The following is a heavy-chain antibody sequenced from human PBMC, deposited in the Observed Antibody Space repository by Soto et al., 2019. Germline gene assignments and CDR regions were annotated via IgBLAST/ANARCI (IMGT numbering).Heavy chain of an antibody. CDR2: ISYDGSNK. CDR1: GFTFSSYA. Sequence: QAQLVESGGGVVQPGRSLRLSCAASGFTFSSYAMHWVRQAPGKGLEWVAVISYDGSNKYYADSVKGRFTISRDNSKNTLYLQMNSLRAEDTAVYYCARGPMSGYWGQGTLVTVSS. CDR3: ARGPMSGY. D-gene: IGHD3-10*02. J-gene: IGHJ4*02. V-gene: IGHV3-30-3*01.